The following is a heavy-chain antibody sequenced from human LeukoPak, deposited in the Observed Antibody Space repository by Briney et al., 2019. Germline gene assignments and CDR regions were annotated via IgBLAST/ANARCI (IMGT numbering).Heavy chain of an antibody. CDR2: ISFDGSNK. V-gene: IGHV3-30*18. CDR1: GLTFSSYG. Sequence: PGRSLTLSCAPSGLTFSSYGMQWVSQPPRRGREWVAVISFDGSNKLQAPSVKGRSTLSRNHSNNTLYPQMDSLGAEGPSVYFCAKDRYIGVVPGGIRQGLDYWGQGTLVTVSS. D-gene: IGHD2-2*01. J-gene: IGHJ4*02. CDR3: AKDRYIGVVPGGIRQGLDY.